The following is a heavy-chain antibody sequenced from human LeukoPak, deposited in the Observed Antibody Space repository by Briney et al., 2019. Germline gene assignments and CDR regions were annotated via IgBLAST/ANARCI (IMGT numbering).Heavy chain of an antibody. CDR2: ISGSGGST. V-gene: IGHV3-23*01. CDR3: AKDREGGIAAAGTLYYFDY. J-gene: IGHJ4*02. D-gene: IGHD6-13*01. CDR1: GFTFSSYA. Sequence: GGSLRLSYTASGFTFSSYAMSWVRQAPGKGLEWVSAISGSGGSTYYADSVKGRFTISRDNSKNTLYLQMNSLRAEDTAVYYCAKDREGGIAAAGTLYYFDYWGQGTLVTVSS.